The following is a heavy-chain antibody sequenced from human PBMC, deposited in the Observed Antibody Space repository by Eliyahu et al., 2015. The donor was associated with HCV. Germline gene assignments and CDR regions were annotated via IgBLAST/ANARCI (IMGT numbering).Heavy chain of an antibody. J-gene: IGHJ4*02. D-gene: IGHD6-13*01. CDR1: GFTFSSYG. V-gene: IGHV3-33*01. CDR2: IWYDGSNK. Sequence: QVQLVESGGGVVQPGRSLRLSCAASGFTFSSYGMHWVRQAPGKGLEWVAVIWYDGSNKYYADSVKGRFTISRDNSKNTLYLQMNSLRAEDTAVYYCARDKGSWPLDYWGQGTLVTVSS. CDR3: ARDKGSWPLDY.